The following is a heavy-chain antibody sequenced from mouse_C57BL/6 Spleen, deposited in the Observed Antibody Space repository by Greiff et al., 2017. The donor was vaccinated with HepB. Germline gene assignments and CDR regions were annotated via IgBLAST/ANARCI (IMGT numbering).Heavy chain of an antibody. D-gene: IGHD2-4*01. V-gene: IGHV1-72*01. CDR2: IDPNSGGT. CDR3: ATHYEGEDYYAMDY. Sequence: VQLQQSGAELVKPGASVKLSCKASGYTFTSYWMHWVKQRPGRGLEWIGRIDPNSGGTKYNEKLKSKATLTVDKPSSTAYMQLSSLTSEDSAVYYCATHYEGEDYYAMDYWGQGTSVTVSS. CDR1: GYTFTSYW. J-gene: IGHJ4*01.